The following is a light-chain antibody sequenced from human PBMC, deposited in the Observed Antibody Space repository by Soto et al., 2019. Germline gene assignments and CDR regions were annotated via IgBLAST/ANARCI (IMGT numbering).Light chain of an antibody. CDR3: QQYGSSPLLT. Sequence: EIVLTQSPGTLSLSPGERATLSCRASQSVSSSYLAWYQQKLGQAPRLLIYGASSRATGIPDRFSGSGSGTDFTLTISRLEAEDFAVYYCQQYGSSPLLTFGGGTQVEIK. CDR1: QSVSSSY. CDR2: GAS. J-gene: IGKJ4*01. V-gene: IGKV3-20*01.